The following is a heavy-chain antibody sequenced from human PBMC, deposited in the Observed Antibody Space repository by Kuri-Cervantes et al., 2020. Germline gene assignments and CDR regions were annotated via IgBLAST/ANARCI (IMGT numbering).Heavy chain of an antibody. J-gene: IGHJ6*02. CDR3: ARGALYYGMDI. CDR2: INSDGSST. Sequence: GGSLRLSCAASGFTFSNYWMHWVRQAPGKGLVWVSRINSDGSSTSYADSVKGRLTISRDNAKNSLYLQVNSLRAEDTAVYYCARGALYYGMDIWGQGTTVTVSS. V-gene: IGHV3-74*01. CDR1: GFTFSNYW.